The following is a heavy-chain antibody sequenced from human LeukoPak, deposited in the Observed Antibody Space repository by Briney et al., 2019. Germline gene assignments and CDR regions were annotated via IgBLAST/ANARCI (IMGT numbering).Heavy chain of an antibody. CDR3: ARAKLRFLEWLSYNWFDP. V-gene: IGHV4-30-4*08. Sequence: SSQTLSLTCTVSGGSISSGDYYWSWIRQPPGKGLEWIGYIYYSGSTYYNPSLKSRVTISVDTPKNQFSLKLSSVTAADTAVYYCARAKLRFLEWLSYNWFDPWGQGTLVTVSS. D-gene: IGHD3-3*01. J-gene: IGHJ5*02. CDR1: GGSISSGDYY. CDR2: IYYSGST.